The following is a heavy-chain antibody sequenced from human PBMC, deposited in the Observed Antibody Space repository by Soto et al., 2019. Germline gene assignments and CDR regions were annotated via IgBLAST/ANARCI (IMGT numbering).Heavy chain of an antibody. V-gene: IGHV1-2*04. J-gene: IGHJ4*02. CDR1: GYTFTGYY. CDR2: INPNSGGT. CDR3: ASSGYCSSTSCYLHPLDY. D-gene: IGHD2-2*03. Sequence: ASVKVSCKASGYTFTGYYMHWVRQAPGQGLEWMGWINPNSGGTNYAQKFQGWVTMTRDTSISTAYMELSSLRSEDTAVYYCASSGYCSSTSCYLHPLDYWGQGTLVTVSS.